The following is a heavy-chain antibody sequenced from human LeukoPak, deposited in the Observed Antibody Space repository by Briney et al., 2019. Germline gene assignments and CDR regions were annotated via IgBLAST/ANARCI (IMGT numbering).Heavy chain of an antibody. CDR1: GGTFSSYA. CDR2: IIPIFGTA. V-gene: IGHV1-69*05. CDR3: ARVRNDFRSSYYTGMTFDY. D-gene: IGHD3-3*01. J-gene: IGHJ4*02. Sequence: GASVKVSCKASGGTFSSYAISWVRQAPGQGLEWMGGIIPIFGTANYAQKFQGRVTITTDESTSTAYMELSSLRSEDTAVYYCARVRNDFRSSYYTGMTFDYWGQGTLVTVSS.